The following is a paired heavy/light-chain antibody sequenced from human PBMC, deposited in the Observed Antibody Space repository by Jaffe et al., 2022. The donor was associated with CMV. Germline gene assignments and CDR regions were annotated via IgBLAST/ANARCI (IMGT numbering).Light chain of an antibody. V-gene: IGKV3-20*01. Sequence: EIVLTQSPGTLSLSPGERATLSCRASQSVSSSYLAWYQQKPGQAPRLLIYGASSRATGIPDRFSGSGSGTDFTLTISRLEPEDFAVYYCQQYGSSGYTFGQGTKLEIK. CDR1: QSVSSSY. CDR2: GAS. CDR3: QQYGSSGYT. J-gene: IGKJ2*01.
Heavy chain of an antibody. J-gene: IGHJ4*02. CDR2: INHSGST. CDR1: GGSFSGYY. Sequence: QVQLQQWGAGLLKPSETLSLTCAVYGGSFSGYYWSWIRQPPGKGLEWIGEINHSGSTNYNPSLKSRVTISVDTSKNQFSLKLSSVTAADTAVYYCARGPSTRKYCGGDCRRITHYFDYWGQGTLVTVSS. D-gene: IGHD2-21*02. CDR3: ARGPSTRKYCGGDCRRITHYFDY. V-gene: IGHV4-34*01.